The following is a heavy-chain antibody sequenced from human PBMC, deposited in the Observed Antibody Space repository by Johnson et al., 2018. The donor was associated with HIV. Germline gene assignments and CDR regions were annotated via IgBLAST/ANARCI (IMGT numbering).Heavy chain of an antibody. V-gene: IGHV3-30-3*01. CDR2: ISYDGSNK. Sequence: QVQLVESGGVVVQPGGTLRLSCAASGFTFSSYAMHWVRQAPGKGLEWVAVISYDGSNKYYADSVKGRFTISRDTSKNTLYLQMNSLRAEDTAVYYCAKDRPPSDIIVGASAHDAFDIWGQGTMVTVSS. J-gene: IGHJ3*02. CDR1: GFTFSSYA. CDR3: AKDRPPSDIIVGASAHDAFDI. D-gene: IGHD1-26*01.